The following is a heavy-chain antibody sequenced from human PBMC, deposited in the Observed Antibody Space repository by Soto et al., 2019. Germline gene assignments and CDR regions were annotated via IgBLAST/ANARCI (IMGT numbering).Heavy chain of an antibody. CDR3: ARSREFDY. Sequence: SETLSLTCGVSGGSLSGAAYSWNWIRQPPGKGLEWIGYIFPSGTTYYNPSLKSRVTISIDVSKNQFSLSLRSLTAADTAVYYCARSREFDYWSQGTLVTVSS. CDR2: IFPSGTT. J-gene: IGHJ4*02. CDR1: GGSLSGAAYS. V-gene: IGHV4-30-2*01.